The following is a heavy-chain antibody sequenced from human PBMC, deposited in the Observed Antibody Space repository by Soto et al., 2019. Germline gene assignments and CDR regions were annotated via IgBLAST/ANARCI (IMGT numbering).Heavy chain of an antibody. Sequence: ASVKVSCKASGYTFTGYYMHWVRQAPGQGLEWMGWINPNSGGTNYAQKFQGRVTTTRDTSISTAYMELSRLRSDDTAVYYCARDYRVRTMVRGVLWAYWGQGTLVTVSS. CDR1: GYTFTGYY. CDR3: ARDYRVRTMVRGVLWAY. V-gene: IGHV1-2*02. D-gene: IGHD3-10*01. CDR2: INPNSGGT. J-gene: IGHJ4*02.